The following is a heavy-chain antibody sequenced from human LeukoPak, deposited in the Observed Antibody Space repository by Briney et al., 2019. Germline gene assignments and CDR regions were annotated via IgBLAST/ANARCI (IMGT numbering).Heavy chain of an antibody. CDR2: ISYDGSYK. Sequence: GGSLRLSCAASGFTFSSYSMHWVRQAPGKGLEWVAVISYDGSYKYCADPVKGRFTISRDNSKNTLYVQMNSLRAEDTAVYYCAGSQFGSGSYYNIDYWGQGTLVTVSS. CDR1: GFTFSSYS. J-gene: IGHJ4*02. CDR3: AGSQFGSGSYYNIDY. V-gene: IGHV3-30*04. D-gene: IGHD3-10*01.